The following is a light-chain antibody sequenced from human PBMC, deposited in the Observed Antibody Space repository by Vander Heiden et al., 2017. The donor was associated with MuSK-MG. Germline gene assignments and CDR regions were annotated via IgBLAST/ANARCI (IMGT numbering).Light chain of an antibody. CDR1: QSISTY. CDR2: VAS. J-gene: IGKJ2*01. CDR3: QQSYSIPQT. Sequence: DIQMTQSPSSLSASVGDRVTISCRASQSISTYLNWYQQKPGEAPKLLIYVASRLHSGVPSRFSGSGSGTDFTLTISSLQPEDFATYFCQQSYSIPQTFGPGTKLEIK. V-gene: IGKV1-39*01.